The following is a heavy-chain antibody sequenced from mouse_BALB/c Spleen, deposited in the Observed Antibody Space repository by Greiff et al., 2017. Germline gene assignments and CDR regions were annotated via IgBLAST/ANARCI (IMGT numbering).Heavy chain of an antibody. V-gene: IGHV1-7*01. Sequence: VKLMESGAELAKPGASVKMSCKASGYTFTSYWMHWVKQRPGQGLEWIGYINPSTGYTEYNQKFKDKATLTADKSSSTAYMQLSSLTSEDSAVYYCARRGNSPYAMDYWGQGTSVTVSS. D-gene: IGHD2-1*01. CDR2: INPSTGYT. CDR3: ARRGNSPYAMDY. J-gene: IGHJ4*01. CDR1: GYTFTSYW.